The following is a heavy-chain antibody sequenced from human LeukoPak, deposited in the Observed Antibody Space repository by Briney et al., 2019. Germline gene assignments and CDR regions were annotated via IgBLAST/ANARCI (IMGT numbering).Heavy chain of an antibody. V-gene: IGHV4-61*05. CDR1: GYSISSGYY. Sequence: AETLSLTCTVSGYSISSGYYWGWIRQPPGKGLGWIGYVYYSGCTNYNPSLKSRVTISVDTSKNQFSLKLSSVTAADTAVYYCARTLRLYGYKATAFDYWGQGTLVTVSS. J-gene: IGHJ4*02. CDR2: VYYSGCT. CDR3: ARTLRLYGYKATAFDY. D-gene: IGHD5-24*01.